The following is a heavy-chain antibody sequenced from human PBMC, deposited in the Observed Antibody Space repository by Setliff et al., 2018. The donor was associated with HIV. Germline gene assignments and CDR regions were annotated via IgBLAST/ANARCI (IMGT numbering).Heavy chain of an antibody. D-gene: IGHD2-21*02. CDR1: GFSFSSYS. J-gene: IGHJ1*01. V-gene: IGHV3-48*02. CDR2: INTATVTTT. CDR3: ATDDYCGGDCYSKYFQH. Sequence: GGSLRLSCAASGFSFSSYSMNWVRQAPGKGLEWIAYINTATVTTTVYYADSVKGRFTVSRDNAKNSLFLDMNSLRDDDSAVYYCATDDYCGGDCYSKYFQHWGQGTLVTVSS.